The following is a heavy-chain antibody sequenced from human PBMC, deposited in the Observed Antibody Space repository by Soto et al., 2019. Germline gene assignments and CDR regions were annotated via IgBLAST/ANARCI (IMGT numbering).Heavy chain of an antibody. CDR3: ARANPGYTSSNYYYVLDF. D-gene: IGHD6-6*01. V-gene: IGHV3-33*01. Sequence: GSLRLSCVASGFTFSSYGMHWVRQAPGKGLEWVAVIWYDGSNKYYGDSVKGRFTISRDNSKNTLYLQMNSLRAEDTAVYYCARANPGYTSSNYYYVLDFWGQGSTVIVSS. J-gene: IGHJ6*02. CDR2: IWYDGSNK. CDR1: GFTFSSYG.